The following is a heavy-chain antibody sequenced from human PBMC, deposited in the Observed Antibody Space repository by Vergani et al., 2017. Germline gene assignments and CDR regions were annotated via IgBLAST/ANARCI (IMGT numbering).Heavy chain of an antibody. D-gene: IGHD5-12*01. CDR2: IYYSGST. CDR1: GGSISSGGYY. CDR3: ARVGSGYSGYDFALDY. J-gene: IGHJ4*02. Sequence: QVQLQESGPGLVKPSQTLSLTCTVSGGSISSGGYYWIWIRQHPGKGLEWSGYIYYSGSTYHNPSLKSRVTISVDTSKNQFSLKLSSVTAADTAVYYCARVGSGYSGYDFALDYWGQGTLVTVSS. V-gene: IGHV4-31*03.